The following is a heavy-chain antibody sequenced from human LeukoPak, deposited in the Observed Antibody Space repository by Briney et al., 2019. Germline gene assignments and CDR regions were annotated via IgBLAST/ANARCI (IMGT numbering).Heavy chain of an antibody. D-gene: IGHD4-17*01. CDR2: IYYSGST. J-gene: IGHJ4*02. Sequence: SETLSLTCTVSGGSISSYHWSWIRQPPGKGPEWIGYIYYSGSTNYNPSLKSRVTISVDTSKNQFSLKLSSVTAADTAVYYCARGGNDYGDYGLMIDYWGQGTLVTVSS. CDR3: ARGGNDYGDYGLMIDY. V-gene: IGHV4-59*01. CDR1: GGSISSYH.